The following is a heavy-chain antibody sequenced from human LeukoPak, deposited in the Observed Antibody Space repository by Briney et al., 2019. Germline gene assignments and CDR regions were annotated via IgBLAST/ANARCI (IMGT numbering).Heavy chain of an antibody. CDR2: IWYGGSNK. V-gene: IGHV3-33*01. Sequence: GRSLRLSCAASGFTFNSFAMHWVRQAPGKGLEWVAVIWYGGSNKYYADSVKGRFTISRDNSKNTVYLQMNSLRAEDTAVYYCASLWYSSGWSRDYFQHWGQGTLVTVSS. CDR1: GFTFNSFA. CDR3: ASLWYSSGWSRDYFQH. D-gene: IGHD6-19*01. J-gene: IGHJ1*01.